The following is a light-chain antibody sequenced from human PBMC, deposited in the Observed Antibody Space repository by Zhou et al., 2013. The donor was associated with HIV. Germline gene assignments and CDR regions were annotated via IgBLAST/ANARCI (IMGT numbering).Light chain of an antibody. Sequence: QPVLTQSSSASASLGSSVNLTCTLSSGHNNFIIAWHLQQPGKAPRFLMKFEGSGTYNKGSGVPGRFSGSSSGADRYLTISNLQPDDEADYYCETWDSNTQVFGGGTKLDRP. CDR1: SGHNNFI. CDR2: FEGSGTY. CDR3: ETWDSNTQV. J-gene: IGLJ3*02. V-gene: IGLV4-60*03.